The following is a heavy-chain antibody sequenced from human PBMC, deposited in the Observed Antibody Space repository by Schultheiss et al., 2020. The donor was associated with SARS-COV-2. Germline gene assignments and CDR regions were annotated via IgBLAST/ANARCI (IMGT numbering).Heavy chain of an antibody. CDR3: ARGDGYNREGGMDV. V-gene: IGHV1-69*05. CDR2: IIPIFGTA. D-gene: IGHD5-24*01. J-gene: IGHJ6*02. CDR1: GGTFSSYA. Sequence: SVKVSCKASGGTFSSYAISWVRQAPGQGLEWMGGIIPIFGTANYAQKFQGRVTITRGTSASTAYMELNSLRSEDTAVYYCARGDGYNREGGMDVWGQGTTVTVSS.